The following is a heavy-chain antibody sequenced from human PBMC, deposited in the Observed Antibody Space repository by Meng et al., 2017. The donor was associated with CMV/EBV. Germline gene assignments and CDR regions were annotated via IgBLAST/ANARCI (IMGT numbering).Heavy chain of an antibody. CDR2: TYYRSKWYN. J-gene: IGHJ4*02. CDR1: GDSVSSHSAA. Sequence: PCAIFGDSVSSHSAAWNWIRQSPSRGLEWLGRTYYRSKWYNEYAVSVKSRITINPDTSKNQFSLQLNSVTPEDTAVYYCARDLIGMATTFDYWGQGTLVTVSS. V-gene: IGHV6-1*01. D-gene: IGHD5-24*01. CDR3: ARDLIGMATTFDY.